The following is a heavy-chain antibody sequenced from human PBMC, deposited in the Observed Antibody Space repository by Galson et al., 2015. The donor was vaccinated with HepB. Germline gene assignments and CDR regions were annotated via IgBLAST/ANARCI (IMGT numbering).Heavy chain of an antibody. J-gene: IGHJ3*02. CDR2: ISSSSSYI. D-gene: IGHD2-2*01. Sequence: SLRLSCAASGFTFSSYSMNWVRQAPGKGLEWVSSISSSSSYIYYADSVKGRFTISRDNAKNSLYLQMNSLRAEDTAVYYCARDGGVPANDAFDIWGQGTMVTVSS. V-gene: IGHV3-21*01. CDR3: ARDGGVPANDAFDI. CDR1: GFTFSSYS.